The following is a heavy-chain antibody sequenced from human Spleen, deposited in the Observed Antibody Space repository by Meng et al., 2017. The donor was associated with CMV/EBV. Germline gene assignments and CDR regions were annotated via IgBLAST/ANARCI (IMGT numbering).Heavy chain of an antibody. D-gene: IGHD2-2*01. Sequence: GGSLRLSCAASGVTFSSYSMNWVRQAPGKALEYVSVISNNGDSIYYADSVKGRFTISRDNSQNTLYLQMSRLRPEDLAVYYCARDGGYCSSTTCYVERFFDRWGQGTLVTVSS. V-gene: IGHV3-64*02. CDR3: ARDGGYCSSTTCYVERFFDR. J-gene: IGHJ4*02. CDR2: ISNNGDSI. CDR1: GVTFSSYS.